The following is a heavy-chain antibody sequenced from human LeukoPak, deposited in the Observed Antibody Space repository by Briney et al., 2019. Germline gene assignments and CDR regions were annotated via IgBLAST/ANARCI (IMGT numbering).Heavy chain of an antibody. CDR1: GFTVSSNY. CDR2: IYSGGST. J-gene: IGHJ4*02. CDR3: ARGRGSSWYYFDS. D-gene: IGHD6-13*01. V-gene: IGHV3-66*01. Sequence: GGSLRLSCAASGFTVSSNYMSWVRQAPGMGLEWVSVIYSGGSTYYADSVKGRFTISRDNSKNTLYLQMNSLRAEDTAVYYCARGRGSSWYYFDSWGQGTLVAVSS.